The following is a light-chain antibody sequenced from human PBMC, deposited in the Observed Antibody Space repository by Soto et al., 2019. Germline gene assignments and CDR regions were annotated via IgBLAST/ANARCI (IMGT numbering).Light chain of an antibody. CDR1: TTDVGSYNL. Sequence: QSVLTQPASVSGSPGQSITISCTGTTTDVGSYNLVSWHQQHPGRAPKLMIYEVSRRPSGVSNRFSGSKSGNTASLTISGLQAEDEADYYCCSWAGSNTFYFFGTGTKVTVL. CDR3: CSWAGSNTFYF. V-gene: IGLV2-23*02. J-gene: IGLJ1*01. CDR2: EVS.